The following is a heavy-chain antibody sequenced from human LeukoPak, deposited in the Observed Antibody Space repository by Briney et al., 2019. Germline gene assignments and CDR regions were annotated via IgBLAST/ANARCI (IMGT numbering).Heavy chain of an antibody. D-gene: IGHD4/OR15-4a*01. CDR2: IYYSGST. Sequence: SQTLSLTCTVSGGSLSSFYRSWIRHPPGKGLEWIGYIYYSGSTNYNTPLKSRVTISVDTSKNQRSLKLSSVTAADTAVYYCARGPWSNGHFDDWGQGALVTVSS. V-gene: IGHV4-59*01. J-gene: IGHJ4*02. CDR3: ARGPWSNGHFDD. CDR1: GGSLSSFY.